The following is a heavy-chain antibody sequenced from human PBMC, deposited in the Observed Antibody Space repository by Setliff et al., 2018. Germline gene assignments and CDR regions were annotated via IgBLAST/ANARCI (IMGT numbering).Heavy chain of an antibody. Sequence: ASVKVSCKASGYTLTNYYMHWVRQAPGQGLEWMGIINPSGGLTRYAQKFQGRVTMTRDTSTSTVYMEVSSLRSDDTAVYYCARGGYSYGYDHGFDIWGQGTMVTVSS. CDR3: ARGGYSYGYDHGFDI. J-gene: IGHJ3*02. V-gene: IGHV1-46*01. D-gene: IGHD5-18*01. CDR2: INPSGGLT. CDR1: GYTLTNYY.